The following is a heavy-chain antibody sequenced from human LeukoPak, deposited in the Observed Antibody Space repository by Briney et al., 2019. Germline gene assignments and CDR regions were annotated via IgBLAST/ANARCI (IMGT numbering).Heavy chain of an antibody. CDR2: IGGRGSNI. Sequence: GGSLRLSCAASGFTFSSYSMNWVRQAPGKGLEWVSYIGGRGSNICYADSVKGRFTISRDNAKNSVNLQMNSLRAEDTAVYYCASLRILDDYGDYSYWGQGTLVTVSS. J-gene: IGHJ4*02. CDR3: ASLRILDDYGDYSY. V-gene: IGHV3-48*01. D-gene: IGHD4-17*01. CDR1: GFTFSSYS.